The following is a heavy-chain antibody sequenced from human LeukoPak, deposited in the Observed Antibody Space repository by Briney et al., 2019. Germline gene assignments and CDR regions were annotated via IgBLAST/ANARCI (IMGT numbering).Heavy chain of an antibody. D-gene: IGHD2-2*01. J-gene: IGHJ4*02. CDR2: ISAYNGNT. V-gene: IGHV1-18*01. CDR3: ARAGVEWYQLLFDHTAGIYFDY. Sequence: ASVNVSCKASGYTFTSYGISWVRQAPGQGLEWMGWISAYNGNTNYAQKLQGRVTMTTDTATSTAYMELRSLRSDDTAVYYCARAGVEWYQLLFDHTAGIYFDYWGQGTLVTVSS. CDR1: GYTFTSYG.